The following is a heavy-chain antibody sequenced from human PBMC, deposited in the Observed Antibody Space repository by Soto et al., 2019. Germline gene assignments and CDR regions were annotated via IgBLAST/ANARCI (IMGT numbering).Heavy chain of an antibody. J-gene: IGHJ5*02. V-gene: IGHV1-2*02. CDR1: GYPFSDNQ. CDR2: INPKSDDT. D-gene: IGHD4-4*01. Sequence: ASVKVSCKASGYPFSDNQIHWLRRAPGQGLEWMGRINPKSDDTNYAQKFQGGVTMTRDTSIDTAYLELTGLTSDDTATYYCARKHSLDYIRWGLDPWGQGTLVTVSS. CDR3: ARKHSLDYIRWGLDP.